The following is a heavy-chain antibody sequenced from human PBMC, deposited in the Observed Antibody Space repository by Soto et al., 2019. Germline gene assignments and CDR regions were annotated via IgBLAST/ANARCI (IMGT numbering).Heavy chain of an antibody. CDR1: GYTFTSYY. J-gene: IGHJ4*02. D-gene: IGHD1-26*01. CDR3: ARGGFRYGSYSIFDY. Sequence: GASVKVSCKASGYTFTSYYMHWVRQAPGQGLEWMGRINPSCGRTSYAQKFQGRVTMTGDASTSTAYMELSSLRSEDTAVYYCARGGFRYGSYSIFDYWGQGTLVTVSS. CDR2: INPSCGRT. V-gene: IGHV1-46*01.